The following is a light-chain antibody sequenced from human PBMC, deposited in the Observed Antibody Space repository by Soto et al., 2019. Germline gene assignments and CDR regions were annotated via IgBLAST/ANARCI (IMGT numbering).Light chain of an antibody. CDR3: QQYGSSPTG. J-gene: IGKJ2*03. Sequence: EIVLTQSPGTLSLSPGERATLSCRASQSVSSSYLAWYQQKPGQAPRLLIYGASSRATGIPDRFSGSGSGTDFTLTISRLEPEDFAVYYCQQYGSSPTGFCQGTKLEIK. V-gene: IGKV3-20*01. CDR2: GAS. CDR1: QSVSSSY.